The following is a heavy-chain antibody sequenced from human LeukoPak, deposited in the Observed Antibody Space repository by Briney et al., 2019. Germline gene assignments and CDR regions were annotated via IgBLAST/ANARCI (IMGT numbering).Heavy chain of an antibody. CDR1: GFTFSSYW. D-gene: IGHD5-18*01. CDR2: IKQDGSDK. J-gene: IGHJ4*02. Sequence: PGGSLRLSCAASGFTFSSYWMSWVRQAPGKGLEWVANIKQDGSDKNYVDSVKGRFTISRDNAKNSLSLQMNSLRAEDTAVYYCVRGGYSYGNFWGQGTLVTVSS. CDR3: VRGGYSYGNF. V-gene: IGHV3-7*03.